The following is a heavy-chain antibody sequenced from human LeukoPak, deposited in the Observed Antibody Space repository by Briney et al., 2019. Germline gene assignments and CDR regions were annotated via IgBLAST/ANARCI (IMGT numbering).Heavy chain of an antibody. Sequence: VASVKVSCKASGGTFSSYAISWVRQAPGQGLEWMGGIIPIFGTANYAQKFQGRVTITADESTSTAYMELSSLRSEDTAVYYCARCAPSGDRGRGLWFGESNYYYYMDVWGKGTTVTVSS. CDR2: IIPIFGTA. V-gene: IGHV1-69*13. J-gene: IGHJ6*03. D-gene: IGHD3-10*01. CDR3: ARCAPSGDRGRGLWFGESNYYYYMDV. CDR1: GGTFSSYA.